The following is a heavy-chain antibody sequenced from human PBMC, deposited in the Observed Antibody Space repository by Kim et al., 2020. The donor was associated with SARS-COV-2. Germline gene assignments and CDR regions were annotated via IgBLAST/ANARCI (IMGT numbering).Heavy chain of an antibody. J-gene: IGHJ4*02. CDR3: AKSYRGYLDY. D-gene: IGHD1-26*01. Sequence: GGSLRLSCAASGFTFSSYAMAWVRQAPGKGLEWVSVINSGGSNTYYADSVKGRFTISRDNSKNTLYLQMNSLRAEDTAVYYCAKSYRGYLDYWGQGTLVT. CDR1: GFTFSSYA. CDR2: INSGGSNT. V-gene: IGHV3-23*03.